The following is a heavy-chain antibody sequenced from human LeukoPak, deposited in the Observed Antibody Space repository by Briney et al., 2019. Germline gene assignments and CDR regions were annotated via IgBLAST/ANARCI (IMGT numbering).Heavy chain of an antibody. CDR2: IIPIFGSA. J-gene: IGHJ3*02. Sequence: ASVKVSCKASGYTFTSYDINWVRQAPGQGLEWLGGIIPIFGSANYAQTFQGRVTITADESTSTVYMELSSLRSEDTAVYYCARGVREWGGSAFDIWGQGTMVTVSS. CDR1: GYTFTSYD. D-gene: IGHD1-1*01. CDR3: ARGVREWGGSAFDI. V-gene: IGHV1-69*13.